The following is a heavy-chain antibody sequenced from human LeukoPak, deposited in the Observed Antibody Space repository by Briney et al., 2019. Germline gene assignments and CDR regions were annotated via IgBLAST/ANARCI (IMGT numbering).Heavy chain of an antibody. J-gene: IGHJ4*02. V-gene: IGHV3-21*05. D-gene: IGHD2-2*01. CDR3: ARDTFQPGLIDS. Sequence: GGSLRLSCAASGFTFSRYAMNWVRQAPGKGLEWVSYINTDSSDIHYADSVKGRFTISRDNAGNTLYLQLRSLRAEDSAVYYCARDTFQPGLIDSWGQGTLVTVSS. CDR1: GFTFSRYA. CDR2: INTDSSDI.